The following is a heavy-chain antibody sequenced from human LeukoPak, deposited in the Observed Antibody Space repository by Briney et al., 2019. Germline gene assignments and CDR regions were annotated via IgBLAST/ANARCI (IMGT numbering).Heavy chain of an antibody. CDR1: GGSISSSSYY. CDR2: IYYSGST. CDR3: ARGGFYDILTGYYPNFDY. V-gene: IGHV4-39*07. Sequence: SETLSLTCTVSGGSISSSSYYWGWIRQPPGKGLEWIGSIYYSGSTYYNPSLKSRVTISVDTSKNQFSLKLSSVTAADTAVYYCARGGFYDILTGYYPNFDYWGQGTLVTVSS. D-gene: IGHD3-9*01. J-gene: IGHJ4*02.